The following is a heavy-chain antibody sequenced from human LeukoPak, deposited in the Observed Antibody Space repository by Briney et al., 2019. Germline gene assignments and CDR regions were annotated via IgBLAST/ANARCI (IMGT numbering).Heavy chain of an antibody. CDR1: GDSISSYY. J-gene: IGHJ4*02. V-gene: IGHV4-59*01. CDR2: IYYIGST. D-gene: IGHD1-26*01. CDR3: ARYMGPYYFDY. Sequence: SETLSLTCTVSGDSISSYYWSWIRQPPGKGLEWIGYIYYIGSTNYNPSLKSRVTISVDTSKNQFSLNLSSVTAADTAVYYCARYMGPYYFDYWGQGTLVTVSS.